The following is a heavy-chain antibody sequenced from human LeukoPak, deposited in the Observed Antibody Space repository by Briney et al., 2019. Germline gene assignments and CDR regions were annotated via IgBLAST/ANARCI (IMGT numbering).Heavy chain of an antibody. D-gene: IGHD2-2*01. CDR3: AKMGPVAMDYFDY. CDR1: GFTFSNYA. CDR2: ISGGSDSA. V-gene: IGHV3-23*01. J-gene: IGHJ4*02. Sequence: GGSLRLSCAASGFTFSNYAMSWVREAPGKGLEWVSVISGGSDSAYYTDSVKGRFTISRDNSKNTLYLQMNSLRAEDTAVYYCAKMGPVAMDYFDYWGQGTLVTVSS.